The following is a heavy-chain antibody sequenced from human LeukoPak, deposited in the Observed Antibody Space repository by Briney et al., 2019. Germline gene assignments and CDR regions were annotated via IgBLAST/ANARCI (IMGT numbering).Heavy chain of an antibody. V-gene: IGHV3-9*01. CDR2: ISWNSGSL. CDR1: GFTFDDYA. Sequence: GRSLRLSCAASGFTFDDYAMHWVRQAPGKGLEWVSGISWNSGSLGYADSVKGRFTISRDNAKNSLYLQMNSLRAEDTALYYCAKLCQAGGYSQDPYYGMDVWGQGTTVTVSS. J-gene: IGHJ6*02. D-gene: IGHD3-22*01. CDR3: AKLCQAGGYSQDPYYGMDV.